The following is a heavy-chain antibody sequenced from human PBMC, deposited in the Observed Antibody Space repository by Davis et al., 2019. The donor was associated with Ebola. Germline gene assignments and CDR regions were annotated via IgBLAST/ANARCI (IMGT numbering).Heavy chain of an antibody. V-gene: IGHV3-74*01. J-gene: IGHJ6*02. Sequence: HTGGSLRLSCAVSGFTFTTFYMHWVRQAPGKGLVWVSRVNSDGSTTTYADSVKGRFTISRDNAKNTLYLQMNSLRAEDTAVYYCARGNHYAMDVWGQGTTVTVSS. CDR2: VNSDGSTT. CDR1: GFTFTTFY. CDR3: ARGNHYAMDV.